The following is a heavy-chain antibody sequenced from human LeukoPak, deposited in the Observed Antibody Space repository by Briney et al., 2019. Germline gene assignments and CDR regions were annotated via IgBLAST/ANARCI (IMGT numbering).Heavy chain of an antibody. J-gene: IGHJ4*02. CDR1: GGSISISNYY. Sequence: NPSETLSLTCTVSGGSISISNYYWGWIRQPPGRGLEWIGSISYSGTYYNPSLKSRLTISVDTSKNHFSLNLRSVTAADTAVYYCARRTSNPVGAIDYWGQGTLVTVSS. CDR2: ISYSGT. CDR3: ARRTSNPVGAIDY. V-gene: IGHV4-39*01. D-gene: IGHD1-26*01.